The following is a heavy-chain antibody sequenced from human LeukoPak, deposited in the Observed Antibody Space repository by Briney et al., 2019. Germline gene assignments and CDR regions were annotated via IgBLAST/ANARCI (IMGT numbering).Heavy chain of an antibody. Sequence: SQTLSLTCTVSGGSISSGSYYWSWIRQPPGKGLEWIGYIYYSGSTNYNPSLKSRVTISVDTSKNQFSLKLSSVTAADTAVYYCARLHFDEYYFDYWGQGTLVTVSS. CDR1: GGSISSGSYY. CDR3: ARLHFDEYYFDY. J-gene: IGHJ4*02. V-gene: IGHV4-61*01. D-gene: IGHD3-9*01. CDR2: IYYSGST.